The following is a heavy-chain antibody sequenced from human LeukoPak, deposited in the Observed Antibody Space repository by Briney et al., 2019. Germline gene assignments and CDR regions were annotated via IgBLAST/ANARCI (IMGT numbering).Heavy chain of an antibody. CDR3: ARDTSNRELLLDY. V-gene: IGHV1-2*02. CDR2: INPNSGGT. CDR1: GYTFTGYY. D-gene: IGHD1-26*01. J-gene: IGHJ4*02. Sequence: ASVKVSCKASGYTFTGYYMHWVRQAPGQGLEWMGWINPNSGGTNYAQKFQGRVTMARDTSISTAYMELSRLRSDDTAVYYCARDTSNRELLLDYWGQGTLVTVSS.